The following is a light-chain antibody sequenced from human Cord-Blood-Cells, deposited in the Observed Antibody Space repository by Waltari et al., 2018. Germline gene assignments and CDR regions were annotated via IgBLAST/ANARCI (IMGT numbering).Light chain of an antibody. V-gene: IGKV1-5*03. CDR2: KAS. CDR3: QQYNSYS. CDR1: QSISSW. Sequence: DIQMTQSPSTLSASVGDRVTITCRASQSISSWLAWYQLKPGKAPKLLIYKASSLESGVPSRFSGSGSGTEFTLTISSLQPDDFATYYCQQYNSYSFGQGTKLEIK. J-gene: IGKJ2*03.